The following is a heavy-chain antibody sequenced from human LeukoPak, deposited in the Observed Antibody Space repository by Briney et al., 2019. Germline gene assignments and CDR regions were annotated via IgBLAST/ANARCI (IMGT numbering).Heavy chain of an antibody. J-gene: IGHJ4*02. Sequence: LTGGSLRLSCAASGFTFSDYWMDCVRQAPGKGLVWVSRINTDGTFIRHADSVQGRFTISRDAAKNTLFLQMNSLRAEDTAVYYCAREARVGGALQYWGQGVLVTVSA. D-gene: IGHD1-26*01. CDR1: GFTFSDYW. V-gene: IGHV3-74*01. CDR3: AREARVGGALQY. CDR2: INTDGTFI.